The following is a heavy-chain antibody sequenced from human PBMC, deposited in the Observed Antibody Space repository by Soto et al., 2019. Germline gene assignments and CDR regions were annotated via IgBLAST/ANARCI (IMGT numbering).Heavy chain of an antibody. Sequence: QVQLQQWGAGLLKPSETLSLTCAVYGGSFGGYYGSWIRQPPGKGLEWIGEINHSGSTNYNPSLKSRVTISVDTSKNQFSLKLSSVTAADTAVYYCARVTGRYYYGMDVWGQGTTVTVSS. V-gene: IGHV4-34*01. CDR1: GGSFGGYY. CDR2: INHSGST. CDR3: ARVTGRYYYGMDV. J-gene: IGHJ6*02.